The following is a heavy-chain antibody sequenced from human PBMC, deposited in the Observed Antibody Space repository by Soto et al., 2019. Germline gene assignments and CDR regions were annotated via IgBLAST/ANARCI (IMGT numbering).Heavy chain of an antibody. V-gene: IGHV3-48*02. CDR3: ARGGSSSDNGMDV. D-gene: IGHD6-6*01. J-gene: IGHJ6*02. CDR1: GFTFSTYS. CDR2: ISSRSYTI. Sequence: EVKLVESGGDLVQPGGSQRLSCAASGFTFSTYSMNWVRQAPGKGLEWVSYISSRSYTIYYVDSVKGRFTISRDNAKNSLYLQMNSLRDEDTAVYYCARGGSSSDNGMDVWGQGTTVTVSS.